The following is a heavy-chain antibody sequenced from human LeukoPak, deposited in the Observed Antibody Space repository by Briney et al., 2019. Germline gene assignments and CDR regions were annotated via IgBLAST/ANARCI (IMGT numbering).Heavy chain of an antibody. Sequence: GASVTVSFTSSGYTFTSYDVNWVRQATGQGLEWMGWVNPNSGDTAYAQNFQGRVTMTRDTSINTAYMELSSLRSEDTAVYYCARGAWTSSFDYWGQGTLVTVSS. D-gene: IGHD6-6*01. CDR1: GYTFTSYD. CDR3: ARGAWTSSFDY. J-gene: IGHJ4*02. V-gene: IGHV1-8*01. CDR2: VNPNSGDT.